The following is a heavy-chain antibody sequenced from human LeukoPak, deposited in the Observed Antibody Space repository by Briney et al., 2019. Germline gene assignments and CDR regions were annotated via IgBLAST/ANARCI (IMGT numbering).Heavy chain of an antibody. V-gene: IGHV3-23*01. CDR2: FSGSGVST. CDR3: AKESRYYYGSGSFSSQFDY. J-gene: IGHJ4*02. Sequence: GGSLRLSCAASGFTFSGYAMSWVRQAPGKGLEWVSTFSGSGVSTYYADSVKGRFTSSRDNSKNTLYLQMNNLRAEDTAVYYCAKESRYYYGSGSFSSQFDYWGQGNLVTVSS. D-gene: IGHD3-10*01. CDR1: GFTFSGYA.